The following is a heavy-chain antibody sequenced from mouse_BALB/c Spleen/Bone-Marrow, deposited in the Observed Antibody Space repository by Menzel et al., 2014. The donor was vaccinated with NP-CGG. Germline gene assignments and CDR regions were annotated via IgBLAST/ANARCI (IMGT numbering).Heavy chain of an antibody. CDR3: ARWEYYAMDY. Sequence: VQLKESGAELVKPGASVKLSCTASGFNIKDTYMHWVKQRPEQGLEWIGRIDPANGNTKYDPKFQGKATITADTSSNTAYLQLSSPTSEDTAVYYCARWEYYAMDYWCQGTSVTVSS. V-gene: IGHV14-3*02. CDR1: GFNIKDTY. J-gene: IGHJ4*01. CDR2: IDPANGNT. D-gene: IGHD4-1*01.